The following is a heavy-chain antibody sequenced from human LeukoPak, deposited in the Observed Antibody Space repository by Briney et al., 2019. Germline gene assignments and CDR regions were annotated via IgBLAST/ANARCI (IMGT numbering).Heavy chain of an antibody. V-gene: IGHV3-30*04. D-gene: IGHD1-26*01. Sequence: PGRSLRLSCAASGFTFSSYAMHWVRQAPGKGLEWVAVISYDGSNKYYADSVKGRFTISRDNAKNTLYLQMNSLRAEDTAVYYCARAYSGSYYAYGYWGQGTLVTVSS. J-gene: IGHJ4*02. CDR2: ISYDGSNK. CDR3: ARAYSGSYYAYGY. CDR1: GFTFSSYA.